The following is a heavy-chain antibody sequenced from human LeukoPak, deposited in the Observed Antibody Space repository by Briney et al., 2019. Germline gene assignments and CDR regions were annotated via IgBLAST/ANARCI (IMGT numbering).Heavy chain of an antibody. CDR3: AKRGVVIRVILVGFHKEAYYFDS. V-gene: IGHV3-23*01. Sequence: GGSLRLSCTVSGITLSNYGMSGVRQSPGKGLEWVAGIRDRGWRTNYADSVKGRFTIPRDNPENTLYVQINSLRPEDTAVYFCAKRGVVIRVILVGFHKEAYYFDSWGQGALVTVSS. CDR1: GITLSNYG. CDR2: IRDRGWRT. J-gene: IGHJ4*02. D-gene: IGHD3-22*01.